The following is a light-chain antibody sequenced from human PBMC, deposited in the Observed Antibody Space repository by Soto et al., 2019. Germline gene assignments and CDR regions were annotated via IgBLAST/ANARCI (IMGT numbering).Light chain of an antibody. CDR1: QSVSNF. V-gene: IGKV3D-20*01. CDR3: QQYGSSVT. Sequence: EIVMTQSPATLSVSPGERATLSCGASQSVSNFLAWYQQKPGQAPRLLIYDASNRATGIPVRFSGSGSGTDFTLTISRLEPEDFAVYYCQQYGSSVTFGQGTRLEIK. CDR2: DAS. J-gene: IGKJ5*01.